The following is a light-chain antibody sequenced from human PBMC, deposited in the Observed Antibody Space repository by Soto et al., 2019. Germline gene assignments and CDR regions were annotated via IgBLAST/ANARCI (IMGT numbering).Light chain of an antibody. CDR3: SSYTSSSTVV. CDR2: EVT. V-gene: IGLV2-14*01. Sequence: QSALTQPASVSGSPGQSITISCTGTSSDVGIYKYVSWYQQHPGKAPNLMIYEVTNRPSGVSNRCSGSKSGNTASLTISGLQAEDEADYYCSSYTSSSTVVFGGGTKVTVL. CDR1: SSDVGIYKY. J-gene: IGLJ2*01.